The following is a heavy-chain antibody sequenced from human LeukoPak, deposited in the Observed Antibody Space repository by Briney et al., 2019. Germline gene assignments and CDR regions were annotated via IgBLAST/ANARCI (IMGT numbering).Heavy chain of an antibody. CDR2: IWYDGSNK. CDR3: AKDRGSYYCAFDY. Sequence: GGSLRLSCTASGFTLSTYGMHWVRQAPGKGLEWVAVIWYDGSNKYYADSVKGRFTISRDISKTTLYLQMNSLRAEDTAVYYCAKDRGSYYCAFDYWGQGTLVTVSS. D-gene: IGHD1-26*01. CDR1: GFTLSTYG. J-gene: IGHJ4*02. V-gene: IGHV3-30*02.